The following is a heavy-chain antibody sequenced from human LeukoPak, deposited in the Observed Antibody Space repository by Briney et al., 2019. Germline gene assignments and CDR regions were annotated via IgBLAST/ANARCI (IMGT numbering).Heavy chain of an antibody. CDR1: GFTFSSYA. J-gene: IGHJ5*02. D-gene: IGHD3-16*01. Sequence: GGSLRLSCAASGFTFSSYAMHWVRQAPGKGLEWVAVVSYDGSNKYYADSVKGRFTISRDNPKNTLYLQMNSLRAEDTAVYYCARVGSDWFDPWGQGTLVTVSS. V-gene: IGHV3-30*04. CDR2: VSYDGSNK. CDR3: ARVGSDWFDP.